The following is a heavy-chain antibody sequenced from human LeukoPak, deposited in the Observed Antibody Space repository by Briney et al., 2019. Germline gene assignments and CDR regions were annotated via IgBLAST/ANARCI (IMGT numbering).Heavy chain of an antibody. CDR1: GGYISTYY. V-gene: IGHV4-59*01. J-gene: IGHJ4*02. D-gene: IGHD2-2*01. CDR2: VYYSGST. CDR3: TRDKGPSADRTAFDF. Sequence: PSETLSLTCSVSGGYISTYYWSWIRQPPGRGLEWIGYVYYSGSTNYNPSLKSRVTMSVDTSKNQFPLQLRSVTPADTAVYYCTRDKGPSADRTAFDFWGQGTLVTVSS.